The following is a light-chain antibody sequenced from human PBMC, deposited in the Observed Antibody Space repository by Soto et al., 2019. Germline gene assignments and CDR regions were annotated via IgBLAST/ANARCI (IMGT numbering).Light chain of an antibody. CDR2: GAS. J-gene: IGKJ1*01. V-gene: IGKV3-20*01. Sequence: EIVLTQSPGTLSLSPGERATLSCRASQSVSRNYLAWYQQKPGQAPRLLIYGASSRATGIPDRFSGSGSGTDFTLTISRLEPEDFAVYSCQQYGRSPATFGQGTKVEIK. CDR3: QQYGRSPAT. CDR1: QSVSRNY.